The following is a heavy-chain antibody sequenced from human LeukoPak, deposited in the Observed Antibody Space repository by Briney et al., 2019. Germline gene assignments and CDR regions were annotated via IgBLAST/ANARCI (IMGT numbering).Heavy chain of an antibody. D-gene: IGHD2-15*01. J-gene: IGHJ6*02. CDR3: ARGYSFGPYGMDV. V-gene: IGHV3-64D*09. Sequence: PGGSLRLSCSASGFPFSSYAMHWVRQAPGKGLEYVSAISDSGGSTYYADSVKGRFTISRGSSKNTLYLQMSSLRAEDTAVYFCARGYSFGPYGMDVWGQGTTVTVSS. CDR2: ISDSGGST. CDR1: GFPFSSYA.